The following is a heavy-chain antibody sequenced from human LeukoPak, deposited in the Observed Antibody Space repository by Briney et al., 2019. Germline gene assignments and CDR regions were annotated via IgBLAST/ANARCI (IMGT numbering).Heavy chain of an antibody. J-gene: IGHJ4*02. CDR2: ISYDGSNK. D-gene: IGHD3-22*01. CDR3: AKPQTYYYDSSGYYYTD. Sequence: GRSLRLSCAASGFTFSSYGMHWVRQAPGKGLEWVAVISYDGSNKYYADSVKGRFTTSRDNSKNTLYLQMNSLRAEDTAVYYCAKPQTYYYDSSGYYYTDWGQGTLVTVSS. V-gene: IGHV3-30*18. CDR1: GFTFSSYG.